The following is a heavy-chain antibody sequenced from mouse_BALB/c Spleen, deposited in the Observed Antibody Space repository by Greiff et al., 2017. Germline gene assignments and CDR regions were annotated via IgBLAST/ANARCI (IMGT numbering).Heavy chain of an antibody. CDR2: IYPGNSDT. D-gene: IGHD1-2*01. V-gene: IGHV1-5*01. Sequence: EVQLQQSGTVLARPGASVKMSCKASGYTFTSYWMHWVKQRPGQGLEWIGAIYPGNSDTSYNQKFKGKAKLTAVTSTSTAYMELSSLTNEDSAVYYCTLTTAFYAMDYWGQGTSVTVSS. J-gene: IGHJ4*01. CDR3: TLTTAFYAMDY. CDR1: GYTFTSYW.